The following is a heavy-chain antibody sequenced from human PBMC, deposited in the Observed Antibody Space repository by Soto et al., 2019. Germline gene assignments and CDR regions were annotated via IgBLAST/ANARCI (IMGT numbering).Heavy chain of an antibody. D-gene: IGHD6-6*01. CDR2: IRSKANSYAT. CDR1: GFTFSGSA. V-gene: IGHV3-73*02. CDR3: TRHGYSSSSISYGYYYYYGMDV. Sequence: EVQLVESGGGLVQPGGSLKLSCAASGFTFSGSAMHWVRQASGKGLEWVGRIRSKANSYATAYAASVKGRFTISRDDSKNTAYLQMNSLKTEDTAVYYCTRHGYSSSSISYGYYYYYGMDVWGQGTTVTVSS. J-gene: IGHJ6*02.